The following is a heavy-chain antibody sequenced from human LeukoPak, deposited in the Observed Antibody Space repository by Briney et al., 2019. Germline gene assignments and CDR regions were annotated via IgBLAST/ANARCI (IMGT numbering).Heavy chain of an antibody. CDR2: IIPIFGTA. J-gene: IGHJ4*02. Sequence: PWASVKVSCKASGGTFSSYAISWVRQAPGQGLEWMGGIIPIFGTANYAQKFQGRVTITADESTSTAYMELSSLRSEDTAVYYCARGVPYDSWSGPHYSDYWGQGTLVTVSS. V-gene: IGHV1-69*13. CDR3: ARGVPYDSWSGPHYSDY. CDR1: GGTFSSYA. D-gene: IGHD3-3*01.